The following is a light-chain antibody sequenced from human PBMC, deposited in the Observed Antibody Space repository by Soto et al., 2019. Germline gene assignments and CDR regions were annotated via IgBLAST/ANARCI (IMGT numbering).Light chain of an antibody. CDR3: GTWDSSLSAGPFYV. CDR2: ENN. Sequence: QAVVTQPPSVSAAPGQKVTISCSGSSSNIGNNYVSWYQQLPGTAPKLLIYENNKRPSGIPDRFSGSKSGTSATLGITGLQTGDEADYYCGTWDSSLSAGPFYVFGTGTKLTVL. CDR1: SSNIGNNY. V-gene: IGLV1-51*02. J-gene: IGLJ1*01.